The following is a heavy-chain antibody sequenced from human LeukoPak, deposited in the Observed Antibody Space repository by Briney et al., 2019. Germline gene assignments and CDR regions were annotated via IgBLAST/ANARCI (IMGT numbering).Heavy chain of an antibody. D-gene: IGHD3-22*01. CDR2: ISYDGSNK. V-gene: IGHV3-30*18. Sequence: GGSLRLSCAASGFTFSSYGMHWVRQAPGKGLEWVAVISYDGSNKYYADSVKGRFTISRDNSKNTLYLQMNSVRAEDTAVYYCAKDLITMIGTGFCDIWGQGTMVTVSS. CDR3: AKDLITMIGTGFCDI. CDR1: GFTFSSYG. J-gene: IGHJ3*02.